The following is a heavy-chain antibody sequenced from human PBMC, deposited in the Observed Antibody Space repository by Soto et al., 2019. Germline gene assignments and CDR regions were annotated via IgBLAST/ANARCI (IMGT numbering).Heavy chain of an antibody. J-gene: IGHJ3*01. V-gene: IGHV1-18*01. CDR1: GYTFTSFG. D-gene: IGHD4-17*01. Sequence: QVQLVQSGAGVKRPGASVKVSCKASGYTFTSFGISWVRQAPGQGLEWMGWSSTYNGNTDYAQKRHGRATMTTHTSTRTAYMELRSLRSDDTAVYYSARTDYADAFDLWRQGTMFTVSS. CDR3: ARTDYADAFDL. CDR2: SSTYNGNT.